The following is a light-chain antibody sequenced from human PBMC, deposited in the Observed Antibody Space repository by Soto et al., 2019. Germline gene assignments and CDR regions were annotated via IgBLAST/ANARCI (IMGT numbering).Light chain of an antibody. J-gene: IGKJ1*01. CDR1: QSVSSNY. Sequence: EIVLTQSPGTLSLSPGERATLSCRASQSVSSNYLAWYQQKPGQAPRPLIYGASSSATGIPDRFSGSGAGTDFTLTISRLEPEDFAVYYCQQYGSSPWTFGQGTKVDIK. V-gene: IGKV3-20*01. CDR2: GAS. CDR3: QQYGSSPWT.